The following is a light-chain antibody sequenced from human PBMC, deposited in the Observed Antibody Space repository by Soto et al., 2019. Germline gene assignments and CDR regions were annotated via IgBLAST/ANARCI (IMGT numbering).Light chain of an antibody. J-gene: IGLJ3*02. Sequence: QSALAQPASVSGSPGQSITISCTGTSSDVGAYNSVSWYQQHPGQAPQLMIYEVSNRPSGVSNRFSGSKSGNRASLTISGLQAEDETDYYCSSYTSPGAWVFGGGTKLTVL. CDR1: SSDVGAYNS. CDR2: EVS. V-gene: IGLV2-14*01. CDR3: SSYTSPGAWV.